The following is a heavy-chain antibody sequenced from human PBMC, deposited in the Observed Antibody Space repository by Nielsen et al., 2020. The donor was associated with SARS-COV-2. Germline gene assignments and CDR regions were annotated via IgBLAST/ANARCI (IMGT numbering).Heavy chain of an antibody. J-gene: IGHJ6*02. D-gene: IGHD2/OR15-2a*01. CDR3: VRDTLSHGLDV. CDR2: IHYTGSA. V-gene: IGHV4-31*03. CDR1: GDSIRNNRYY. Sequence: SETLSLTCSVSGDSIRNNRYYWTWVRQLPGRGPEWIGNIHYTGSANYSPSLKSRLSMSLEASRNQFSLSVKSMTAADSAEYYCVRDTLSHGLDVWGQGITVTVSS.